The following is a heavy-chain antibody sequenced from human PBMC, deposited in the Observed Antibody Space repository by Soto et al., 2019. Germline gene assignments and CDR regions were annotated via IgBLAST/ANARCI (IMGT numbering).Heavy chain of an antibody. V-gene: IGHV3-23*01. CDR1: GFTFSSYA. Sequence: GGSLRLSCAASGFTFSSYAMSWVRQAPGKGLEWVSAISGSGGSTYYADSVKGRFTISRDNSKNTLYLQMSSLRAEDTAVYYYVKPGLPAASFHDYWGQGTLVTVSS. J-gene: IGHJ4*02. CDR3: VKPGLPAASFHDY. CDR2: ISGSGGST. D-gene: IGHD2-2*01.